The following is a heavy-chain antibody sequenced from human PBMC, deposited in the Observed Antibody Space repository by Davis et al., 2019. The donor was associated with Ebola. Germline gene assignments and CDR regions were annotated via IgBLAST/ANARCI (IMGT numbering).Heavy chain of an antibody. V-gene: IGHV1-46*01. CDR2: INPSGGST. CDR1: GYIFTHYY. Sequence: ASVKVSCKASGYIFTHYYIHWVRQAPGQGLEWMGVINPSGGSTSYAQRFQGRVTMTRDTSTGTVYIELRSLRSEDTAVYYCARDGPDYYGLDVWGQGTTVTVSS. CDR3: ARDGPDYYGLDV. J-gene: IGHJ6*02.